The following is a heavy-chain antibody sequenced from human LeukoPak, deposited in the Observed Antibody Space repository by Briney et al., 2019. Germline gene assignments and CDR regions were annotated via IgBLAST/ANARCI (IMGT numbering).Heavy chain of an antibody. CDR3: AKRLPLDIVVVPAAIHPSIVGATHGAFDI. D-gene: IGHD2-2*02. J-gene: IGHJ3*02. CDR1: GFTFSSYA. V-gene: IGHV3-23*01. CDR2: ISGSGGST. Sequence: GGSLRLSCAASGFTFSSYAMSWVRQAPGKGLEWVSAISGSGGSTYYADSVKGRFTISRDNSKNTLYLQMNSLRAEDTAVYYCAKRLPLDIVVVPAAIHPSIVGATHGAFDIWGQGTMVTVSS.